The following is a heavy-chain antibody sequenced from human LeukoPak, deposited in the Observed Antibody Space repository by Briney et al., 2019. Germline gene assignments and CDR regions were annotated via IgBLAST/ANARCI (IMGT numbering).Heavy chain of an antibody. D-gene: IGHD3-22*01. J-gene: IGHJ4*02. CDR3: ARGLSSGYLDY. CDR2: ISSSSSTI. V-gene: IGHV3-48*02. CDR1: GFTFSSYS. Sequence: GGSLRLSCAASGFTFSSYSMNWVRQAPGKGLEWVSYISSSSSTIYYADSVKGRFTISRDNAKNSLYLQMNSLGDEDTAVYYCARGLSSGYLDYWGQGTLVTVSS.